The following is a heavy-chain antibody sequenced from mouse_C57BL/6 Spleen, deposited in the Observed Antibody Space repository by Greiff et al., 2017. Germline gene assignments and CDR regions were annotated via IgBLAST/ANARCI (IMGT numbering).Heavy chain of an antibody. CDR1: GYTFTSYW. V-gene: IGHV1-53*01. J-gene: IGHJ3*01. D-gene: IGHD1-1*01. CDR3: ARSRYGSSYGFAY. CDR2: ITPSNGGT. Sequence: QVQLQQPGTELVKPGASVKLSCTASGYTFTSYWMHWVKQRPGQGLEWIGNITPSNGGTNYNEKFKRKATLTVDKSSSTAYMQLSSLTSEDAAVYYCARSRYGSSYGFAYWGQGTLVTVSA.